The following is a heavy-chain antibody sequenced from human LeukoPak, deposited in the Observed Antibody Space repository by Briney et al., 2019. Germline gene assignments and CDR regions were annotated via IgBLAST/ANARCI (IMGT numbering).Heavy chain of an antibody. Sequence: PSETLSLTCTVSGGSISSYYWSWIRQPPGKGLEWIGEINHSGSTNYNPSLKSRVTISVDTSKNQFSLKLSSVTAADTAVYYCARGRGWYPSFDYWGQGTLVTVSS. CDR2: INHSGST. J-gene: IGHJ4*02. D-gene: IGHD6-19*01. CDR1: GGSISSYY. V-gene: IGHV4-34*01. CDR3: ARGRGWYPSFDY.